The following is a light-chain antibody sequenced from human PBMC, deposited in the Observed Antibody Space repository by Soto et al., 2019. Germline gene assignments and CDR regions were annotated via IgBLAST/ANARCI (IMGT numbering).Light chain of an antibody. CDR3: QNYNGAPWT. CDR2: AAS. J-gene: IGKJ1*01. Sequence: DIQMTQSPSSLSASVGERVTINCRASQGISTYLVWYQQKPGTVPKLLIFAASTLHSGVPSRFSGSGSGTDFTLTISSLQLEDVATYYCQNYNGAPWTFGQGTKVEIK. CDR1: QGISTY. V-gene: IGKV1-27*01.